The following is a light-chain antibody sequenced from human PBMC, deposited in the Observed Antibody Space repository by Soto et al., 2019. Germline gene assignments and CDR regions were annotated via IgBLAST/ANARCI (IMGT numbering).Light chain of an antibody. V-gene: IGKV3-15*01. J-gene: IGKJ1*01. Sequence: EIVMTQSPATLSVSPGDRVTLSCRASERVGSNVAWYQHKPGQAPRLLIYGASVRATGIPDRFGGSGSETEFTLAISSLQSEDFAVYYCQQWIRWTFGQGTRLELK. CDR1: ERVGSN. CDR3: QQWIRWT. CDR2: GAS.